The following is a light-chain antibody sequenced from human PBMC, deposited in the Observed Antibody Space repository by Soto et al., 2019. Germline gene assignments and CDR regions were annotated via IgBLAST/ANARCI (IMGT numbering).Light chain of an antibody. CDR1: QSLGGS. V-gene: IGKV3-20*01. J-gene: IGKJ4*01. CDR3: QQSGTSPPVA. Sequence: IVMTQSPATLSVSPGERATLSCRASQSLGGSLAWYQQKPGQAPRLLIYGASNRATGIPDRFSGSGSGTDFTLTISRLEPEDFAVYYCQQSGTSPPVAFGGGTKVDIK. CDR2: GAS.